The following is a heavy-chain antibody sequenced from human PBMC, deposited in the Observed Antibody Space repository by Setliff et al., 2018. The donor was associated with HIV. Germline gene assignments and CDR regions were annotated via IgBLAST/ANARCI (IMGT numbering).Heavy chain of an antibody. CDR2: IYHSGST. CDR1: GGSITTYF. V-gene: IGHV4-59*04. CDR3: ARGSPATN. D-gene: IGHD5-12*01. Sequence: SETLSLTCTVSGGSITTYFWTWIRQPPGKGLEWIGNIYHSGSTYYNPSLKSRVTMSLDTSKNQCSLKLSSVTAADTAVYYCARGSPATNCGQGVWGTVSS. J-gene: IGHJ4*02.